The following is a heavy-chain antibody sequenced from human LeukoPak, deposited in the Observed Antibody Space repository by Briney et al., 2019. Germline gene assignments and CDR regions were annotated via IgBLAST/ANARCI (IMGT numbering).Heavy chain of an antibody. CDR3: ARAHYVWGSYRYYDAFDI. CDR1: GFTFRSYS. Sequence: AGSLRLSCAASGFTFRSYSMNWVRQAPGKGLQWVSSISSSSSYIYYADSVKGRFTISRDNAKNSLYLQMNSLRAEDTAVYYCARAHYVWGSYRYYDAFDIWGQGTMVTVSS. V-gene: IGHV3-21*01. D-gene: IGHD3-16*02. J-gene: IGHJ3*02. CDR2: ISSSSSYI.